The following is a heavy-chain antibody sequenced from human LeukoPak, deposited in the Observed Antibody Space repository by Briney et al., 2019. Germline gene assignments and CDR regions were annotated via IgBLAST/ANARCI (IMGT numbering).Heavy chain of an antibody. V-gene: IGHV1-18*01. CDR3: ARTRTYYHDSSGYSLSY. J-gene: IGHJ4*02. D-gene: IGHD3-22*01. CDR2: ISAYNGNT. CDR1: GYTFTSYC. Sequence: ASVKVSCKASGYTFTSYCISWVRQAPGQGLEWMGWISAYNGNTNYAQKLQGRVTMTTDTSTSTAYMELRSLRSDDTAVYYCARTRTYYHDSSGYSLSYWGQGTLVTVSS.